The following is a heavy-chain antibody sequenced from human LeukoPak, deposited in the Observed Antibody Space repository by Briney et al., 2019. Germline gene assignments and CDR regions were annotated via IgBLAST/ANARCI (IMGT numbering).Heavy chain of an antibody. Sequence: SGKVSCKASGGTFTSYDISWGRQAPGQGLEWMGGSLPNCGTANYAQKFQGGVTITTDESTSTAYMELSSLRSEDTAVYYCARGGVLGYFDCSLDAFDIWGQGTMVTVSS. D-gene: IGHD3-9*01. CDR3: ARGGVLGYFDCSLDAFDI. V-gene: IGHV1-69*05. CDR2: SLPNCGTA. J-gene: IGHJ3*02. CDR1: GGTFTSYD.